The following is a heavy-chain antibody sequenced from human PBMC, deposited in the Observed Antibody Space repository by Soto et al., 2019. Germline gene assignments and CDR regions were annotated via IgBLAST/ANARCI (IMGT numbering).Heavy chain of an antibody. CDR1: GFTFRDFN. V-gene: IGHV3-21*06. Sequence: EVQLVESGGGLVKPGGSLRLSCTASGFTFRDFNMDWVRQAPGKGLEWVASITSGSSYIHYADLVMRRFAISRDNTKNSLYLQMDSLKGEDTAVYYCARQYADFGYFDFWGQGVLVTVS. CDR3: ARQYADFGYFDF. J-gene: IGHJ4*02. D-gene: IGHD2-2*01. CDR2: ITSGSSYI.